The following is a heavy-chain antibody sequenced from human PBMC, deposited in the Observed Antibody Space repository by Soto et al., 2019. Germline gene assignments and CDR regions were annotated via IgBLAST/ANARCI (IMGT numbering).Heavy chain of an antibody. CDR1: GYTLTELS. CDR2: FDPEDGET. J-gene: IGHJ3*02. D-gene: IGHD3-22*01. Sequence: ASVKVSCKVSGYTLTELSMHWVRQAPGKGLEWMGGFDPEDGETIYAQKIQGRVTMTEDTSTDTAYMEQSSLRSEYTAVYYCGSEAFYDSSGNYSRAFDIWGQGTMVTVSS. V-gene: IGHV1-24*01. CDR3: GSEAFYDSSGNYSRAFDI.